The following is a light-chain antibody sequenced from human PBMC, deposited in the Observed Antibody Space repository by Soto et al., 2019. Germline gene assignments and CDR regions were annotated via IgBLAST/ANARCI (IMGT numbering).Light chain of an antibody. CDR3: QQVNSYPIT. CDR1: QGISNS. Sequence: DIHLTQSPSFLSASVGDRVIITCRASQGISNSLAWYQQKPGKAPKLLIYAASTFQSGVPSRFSGSGSGTELTLTISSLQPEDVATYYCQQVNSYPITFGQGTRLEIK. J-gene: IGKJ5*01. CDR2: AAS. V-gene: IGKV1-9*01.